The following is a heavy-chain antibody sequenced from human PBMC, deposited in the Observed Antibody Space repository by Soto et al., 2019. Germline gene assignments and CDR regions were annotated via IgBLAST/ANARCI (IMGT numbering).Heavy chain of an antibody. Sequence: QVQLVQSGAEVKKPGSSVKVSCKASGGTFSSYAISWVRQAPGQGLEWMGGIIPIFGTAHYAQKFQGRVTITADESTSTAYMELSSLRSEDTAVYYWARGGSVVPGYRNPPNLDYWGHGTLVTVSS. CDR3: ARGGSVVPGYRNPPNLDY. CDR1: GGTFSSYA. J-gene: IGHJ4*01. CDR2: IIPIFGTA. D-gene: IGHD2-2*01. V-gene: IGHV1-69*01.